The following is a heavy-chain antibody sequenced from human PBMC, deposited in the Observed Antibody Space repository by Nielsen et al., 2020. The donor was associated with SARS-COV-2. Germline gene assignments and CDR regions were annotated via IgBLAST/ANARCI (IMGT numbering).Heavy chain of an antibody. Sequence: SETLSLTCTVSGGSMSGGNYFWSWIRHHPGKSLERIGNIYNNGDTKYNPALKVRVTISLDTPKTQFSLNLTSVTAADTAVYFCARERGYYDSLFYYGLDVWGQGTTVTVSS. CDR2: IYNNGDT. J-gene: IGHJ6*02. V-gene: IGHV4-31*03. D-gene: IGHD3-16*01. CDR1: GGSMSGGNYF. CDR3: ARERGYYDSLFYYGLDV.